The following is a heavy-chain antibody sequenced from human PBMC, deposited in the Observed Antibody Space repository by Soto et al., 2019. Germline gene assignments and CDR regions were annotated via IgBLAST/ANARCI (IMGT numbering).Heavy chain of an antibody. CDR2: INHSADT. V-gene: IGHV4-34*01. J-gene: IGHJ4*02. Sequence: SETLSLTCAVYGGSFSGYYLSWVRQPPGKGLECIGEINHSADTTYNPSLKSRATISVDTSKSQFSLKLNSVTAADTAVYYCARVGYFDSSGFYAPFDSWGQGTPVTVYS. CDR3: ARVGYFDSSGFYAPFDS. CDR1: GGSFSGYY. D-gene: IGHD3-22*01.